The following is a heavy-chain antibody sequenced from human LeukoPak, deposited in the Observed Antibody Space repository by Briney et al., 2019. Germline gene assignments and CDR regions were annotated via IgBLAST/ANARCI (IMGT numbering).Heavy chain of an antibody. CDR1: GFTFSRYS. D-gene: IGHD5-12*01. J-gene: IGHJ4*02. CDR3: ARAEGYGSFDY. Sequence: GGSLRLSCAASGFTFSRYSINWVRQAPGKGLEWVSSVSSSSSYIYYADSVKGRFTISRDNAKNSVFLQMSSLRAEDTAVYYCARAEGYGSFDYWRQGTLVTVSS. V-gene: IGHV3-21*01. CDR2: VSSSSSYI.